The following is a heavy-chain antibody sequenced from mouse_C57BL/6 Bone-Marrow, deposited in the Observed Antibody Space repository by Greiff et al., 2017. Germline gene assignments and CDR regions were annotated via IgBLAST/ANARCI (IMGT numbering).Heavy chain of an antibody. CDR3: TTIRVTTVVADY. Sequence: EVQRVESGAELVRPGASVKLSCTASGFNIKDDYMHWVKQRPEQGLEWIGWIDPENGDTEYASKFQGKATITADTSSNTAYLQLSSLTSEDTAVYYGTTIRVTTVVADYWGQGTTLTVSS. CDR2: IDPENGDT. D-gene: IGHD1-1*01. J-gene: IGHJ2*01. V-gene: IGHV14-4*01. CDR1: GFNIKDDY.